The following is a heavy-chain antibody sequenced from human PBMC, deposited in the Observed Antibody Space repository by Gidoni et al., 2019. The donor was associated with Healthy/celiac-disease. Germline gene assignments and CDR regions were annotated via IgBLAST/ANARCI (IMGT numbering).Heavy chain of an antibody. V-gene: IGHV4-59*01. CDR1: GGSISSYY. CDR2: IYYSGST. D-gene: IGHD3-22*01. CDR3: ARDPHYYDSSGYYFDY. J-gene: IGHJ4*02. Sequence: QVQLQESGPGLVKPSETLSLTCTVTGGSISSYYWRWIRQPPGKGLEWIGYIYYSGSTNYNPSLKSRVTISVDTSKNQFSLKLSSVTAADTAVYYCARDPHYYDSSGYYFDYWGREPWSPSPQ.